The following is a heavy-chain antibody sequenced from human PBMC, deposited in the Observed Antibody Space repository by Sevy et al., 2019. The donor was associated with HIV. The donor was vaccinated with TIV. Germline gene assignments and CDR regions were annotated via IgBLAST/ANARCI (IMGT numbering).Heavy chain of an antibody. J-gene: IGHJ4*02. D-gene: IGHD6-19*01. Sequence: SETLSLTCTVSGASISSSGYYWGWIRQPPGKGLEWNASINYSGITFYNPSLKSRVTISADTSKNQFSLRLSSVTAADSSIYFCVGPKLTYINGWHYLDYWGQGTVVTVSS. CDR3: VGPKLTYINGWHYLDY. CDR2: INYSGIT. V-gene: IGHV4-39*01. CDR1: GASISSSGYY.